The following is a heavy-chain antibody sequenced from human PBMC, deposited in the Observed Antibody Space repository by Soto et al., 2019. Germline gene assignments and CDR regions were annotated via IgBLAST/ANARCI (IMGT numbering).Heavy chain of an antibody. V-gene: IGHV4-34*01. J-gene: IGHJ5*02. CDR3: ARAASSYYDFWSGYYRVVWFDP. Sequence: SETLSLTCAVYGGSFSGYYWSWIRQPPGKGLEWIGEINHSGSTNYNPSLKSRVTISVDTSKNQFSLKLSSVTAADTAVYYCARAASSYYDFWSGYYRVVWFDPWGQGTLVTVSS. D-gene: IGHD3-3*01. CDR1: GGSFSGYY. CDR2: INHSGST.